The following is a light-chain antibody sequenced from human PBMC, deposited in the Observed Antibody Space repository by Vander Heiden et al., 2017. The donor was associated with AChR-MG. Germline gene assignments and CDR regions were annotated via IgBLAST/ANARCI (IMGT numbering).Light chain of an antibody. CDR2: DAS. V-gene: IGKV3-11*01. CDR3: QQRSNWPRT. Sequence: DIVMTQSPASLSSSPGERATISCRASQSVSSYLAWYQQKPGQAPRLLIYDASNRATGIPARFSGSGSGTDFTLTISSLEPEDFAVYYCQQRSNWPRTFGQRTKVEIK. J-gene: IGKJ1*01. CDR1: QSVSSY.